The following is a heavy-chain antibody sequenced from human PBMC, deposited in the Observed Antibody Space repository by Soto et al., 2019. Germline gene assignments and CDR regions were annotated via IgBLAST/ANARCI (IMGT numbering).Heavy chain of an antibody. J-gene: IGHJ6*01. CDR3: ALWSHWTPLSYRALDV. Sequence: QVHLLQSGTEVKKPGSSLKVSCKVSGGAFTDYSLNWVRHAPGQGLEWLGGIVPLHNASNYSLKFLGRGEITADPSSTTTNMHSPGFTMDATATYTGALWSHWTPLSYRALDVWGQGTTVIVSS. CDR1: GGAFTDYS. CDR2: IVPLHNAS. D-gene: IGHD1-1*01. V-gene: IGHV1-69*19.